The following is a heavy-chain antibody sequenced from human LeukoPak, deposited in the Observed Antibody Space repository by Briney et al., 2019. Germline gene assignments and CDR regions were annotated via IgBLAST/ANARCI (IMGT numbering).Heavy chain of an antibody. D-gene: IGHD1-1*01. J-gene: IGHJ4*02. CDR1: GFTFSSYA. CDR3: ARDNERLFFDY. V-gene: IGHV3-21*01. Sequence: GGSLRLSCAASGFTFSSYAMSWVRQAPGKGLEWVSSISSSSSYIYYADSVKGRFTISRDNAKNSMYLQMNSLRAEDTAVYYCARDNERLFFDYWGQGTLVTVSS. CDR2: ISSSSSYI.